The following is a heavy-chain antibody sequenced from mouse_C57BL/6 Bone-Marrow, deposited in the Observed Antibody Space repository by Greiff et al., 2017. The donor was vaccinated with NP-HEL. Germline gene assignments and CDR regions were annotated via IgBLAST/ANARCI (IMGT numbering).Heavy chain of an antibody. D-gene: IGHD1-1*01. CDR3: ARRGLHYYGSSYGFAY. Sequence: VKLQQPGAELVMPGASVKLSCKASGYTFTSYWMHWVKQRPGQGLEWIGEIDPSDSYTNYNQKFKGKSTLTVDKSSSTAYMQLSSLTSEDSAVYYCARRGLHYYGSSYGFAYWGQGTLVTVSA. V-gene: IGHV1-69*01. CDR1: GYTFTSYW. J-gene: IGHJ3*01. CDR2: IDPSDSYT.